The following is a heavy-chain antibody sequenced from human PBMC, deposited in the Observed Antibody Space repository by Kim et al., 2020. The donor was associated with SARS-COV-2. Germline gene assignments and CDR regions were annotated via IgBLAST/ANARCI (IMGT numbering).Heavy chain of an antibody. CDR3: AKDRGYSYGYLDYYYGMDV. V-gene: IGHV3-23*01. D-gene: IGHD5-18*01. CDR2: ISGSGGST. J-gene: IGHJ6*02. Sequence: GGSLRLSCAASGFTFSSYAMSWVRQAPWKGLEWVSAISGSGGSTYYADSVKGRFTISRDNSKNTLYLQMNSLRAEDTAVYYCAKDRGYSYGYLDYYYGMDVWGQGTTVTVSS. CDR1: GFTFSSYA.